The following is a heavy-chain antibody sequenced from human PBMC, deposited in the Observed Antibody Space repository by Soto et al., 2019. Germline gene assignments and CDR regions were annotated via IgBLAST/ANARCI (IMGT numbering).Heavy chain of an antibody. CDR1: GYKFTTYF. V-gene: IGHV1-46*01. J-gene: IGHJ1*01. CDR3: VRGYCTTSPCSGDFQF. CDR2: IHPSGDT. D-gene: IGHD2-15*01. Sequence: ASVKVSCKASGYKFTTYFIHSVRQPPGQGLEWMGMIHPSGDTGYAQKFRGRVTMTIDTSTNTVYMELKNLTSEDTAVYFSVRGYCTTSPCSGDFQFWGQGTLVTVSS.